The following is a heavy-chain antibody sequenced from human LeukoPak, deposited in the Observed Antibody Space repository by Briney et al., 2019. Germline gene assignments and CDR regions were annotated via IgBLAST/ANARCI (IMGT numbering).Heavy chain of an antibody. CDR2: INNDGTYI. J-gene: IGHJ4*02. CDR3: TTVDYGDLTPAASSDY. CDR1: GFIFSNSA. Sequence: PGGSLRLFCAASGFIFSNSAMNWVRQAPGKGLEWVSSINNDGTYIYYAGSVKGRFTISRDNAKNSLYLRLNSLKTEDTAVYYCTTVDYGDLTPAASSDYWGQGTLVTVSS. D-gene: IGHD4-17*01. V-gene: IGHV3-21*03.